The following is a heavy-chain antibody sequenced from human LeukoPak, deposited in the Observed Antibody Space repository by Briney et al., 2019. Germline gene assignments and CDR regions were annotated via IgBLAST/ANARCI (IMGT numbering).Heavy chain of an antibody. CDR2: ISAHNGNT. CDR1: GYTFTSYG. V-gene: IGHV1-18*01. D-gene: IGHD3-22*01. CDR3: ARDTYYYDSSGYSLDY. J-gene: IGHJ4*02. Sequence: ASVKVSCKASGYTFTSYGISWVRQAPGQGLEWMGWISAHNGNTNYAQKLQGRVTMTTDTSTSTAYMELRSLRSDDTAVYYCARDTYYYDSSGYSLDYWGQGTLVTVSS.